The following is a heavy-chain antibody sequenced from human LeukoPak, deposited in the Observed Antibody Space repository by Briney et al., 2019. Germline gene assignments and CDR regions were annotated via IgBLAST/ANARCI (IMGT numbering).Heavy chain of an antibody. Sequence: PSETLSLTCTVSGGSISSYYWSWIRQPAGKGLEWIGRIYTSGSTNYNPSLKSRVTMSVDTSKNQFSLKLSSVTAADTAVYYCARWYYDSSGYQFDYWAREPWSPSPQ. D-gene: IGHD3-22*01. CDR2: IYTSGST. CDR3: ARWYYDSSGYQFDY. CDR1: GGSISSYY. J-gene: IGHJ4*02. V-gene: IGHV4-4*07.